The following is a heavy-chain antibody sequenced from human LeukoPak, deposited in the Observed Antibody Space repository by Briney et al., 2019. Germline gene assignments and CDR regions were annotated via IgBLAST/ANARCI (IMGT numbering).Heavy chain of an antibody. Sequence: GGSLRFSCAASGFTFSSYWMTWVRQAPGKGLEWVANIKQDGSVKYYVDSVKGRFIISRDNAKNSLYLQMNSLRAEDTAVYYCARDDGFRSLDYWGQGTLVTVSS. D-gene: IGHD1-14*01. CDR1: GFTFSSYW. CDR2: IKQDGSVK. J-gene: IGHJ4*02. V-gene: IGHV3-7*04. CDR3: ARDDGFRSLDY.